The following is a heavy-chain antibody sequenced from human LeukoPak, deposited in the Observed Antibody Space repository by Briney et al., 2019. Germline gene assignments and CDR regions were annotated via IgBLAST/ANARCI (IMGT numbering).Heavy chain of an antibody. J-gene: IGHJ5*02. CDR2: INPNSGGT. CDR1: GYTFTGYY. D-gene: IGHD3-10*01. CDR3: ARGSAPLGVRWFGELLAT. V-gene: IGHV1-2*02. Sequence: ASVKVSCKASGYTFTGYYMHWVRQAPGQGLEWMGWINPNSGGTNYAQKFQGRVTMTRDTSISTAYMELSRLRSDDTAVYYCARGSAPLGVRWFGELLATWGQGTLVTVSS.